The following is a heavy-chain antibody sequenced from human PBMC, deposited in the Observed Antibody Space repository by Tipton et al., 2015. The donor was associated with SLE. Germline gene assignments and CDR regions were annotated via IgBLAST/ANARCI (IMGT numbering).Heavy chain of an antibody. CDR1: GFTFSSYG. CDR2: IRYDGSNK. V-gene: IGHV3-30*02. J-gene: IGHJ3*02. CDR3: ARGTTIFGVGPGAFDI. Sequence: SLRLSCAASGFTFSSYGMHWVRQAPGKGLEWVAFIRYDGSNKYYADSVKGRFTISRDNSKNTLYLQMNSLRAEDTAVYYCARGTTIFGVGPGAFDIWGQGTMVTVSS. D-gene: IGHD3-3*01.